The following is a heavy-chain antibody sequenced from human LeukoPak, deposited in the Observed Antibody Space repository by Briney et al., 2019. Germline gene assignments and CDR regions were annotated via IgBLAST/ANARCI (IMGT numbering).Heavy chain of an antibody. CDR1: GFTFSIYS. V-gene: IGHV3-21*01. Sequence: GGSLRLSCAASGFTFSIYSMNWVRQAPGKGLEWVSSISSSSSYIYYADSVKGRFTISRDNAKNSLYLQMNSLRAEDTAVYYCARRYCSRYSGLIVFWGQGILVTVSS. CDR2: ISSSSSYI. D-gene: IGHD2-2*01. CDR3: ARRYCSRYSGLIVF. J-gene: IGHJ4*02.